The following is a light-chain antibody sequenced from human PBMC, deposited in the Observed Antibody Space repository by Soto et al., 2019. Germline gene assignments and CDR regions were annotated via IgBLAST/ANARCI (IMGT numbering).Light chain of an antibody. CDR1: QGISSY. Sequence: DIQLTQSPSFLSASVGDRVTITCRASQGISSYLSWYQQKPGKAPKILIYAASTLQTGVPSRFSGSGSGTDFTLTISRLQPEDFATYYCQQLNSYPLTFGGGTKVDIK. CDR2: AAS. CDR3: QQLNSYPLT. V-gene: IGKV1-9*01. J-gene: IGKJ4*01.